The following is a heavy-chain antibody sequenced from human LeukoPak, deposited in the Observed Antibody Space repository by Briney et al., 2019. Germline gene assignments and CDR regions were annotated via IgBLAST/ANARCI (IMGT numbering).Heavy chain of an antibody. V-gene: IGHV4-39*07. CDR3: ARGPDDAFDI. Sequence: SETLSLTCTVSGGSISSYYWSWIRQPPGKGLEWIGSIYYSGSTYYNPSLKGRVTMSVDTSKNQFSLKLSSVTAADTAVYYCARGPDDAFDIWGQGTMVTVSS. CDR2: IYYSGST. J-gene: IGHJ3*02. CDR1: GGSISSYY.